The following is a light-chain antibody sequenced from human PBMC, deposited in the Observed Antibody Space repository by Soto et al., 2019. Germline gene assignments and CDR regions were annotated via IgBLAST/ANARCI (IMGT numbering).Light chain of an antibody. Sequence: DIQLTQSPSSVSASVGDRVTITCRASQDIGTWLAWYQQKPGKPPKLLIYVASNLQSGVPSRFSGAGSGTDFNLTITSLQPEDFATYHCQQDDSFPFTFGHGTKVDFK. J-gene: IGKJ3*01. CDR3: QQDDSFPFT. CDR2: VAS. V-gene: IGKV1-12*01. CDR1: QDIGTW.